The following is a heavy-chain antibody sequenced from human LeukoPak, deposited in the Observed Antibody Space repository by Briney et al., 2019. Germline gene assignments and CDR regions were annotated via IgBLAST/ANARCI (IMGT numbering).Heavy chain of an antibody. V-gene: IGHV3-9*01. CDR1: GFTFSDHY. D-gene: IGHD6-19*01. CDR2: ISWNSGSI. J-gene: IGHJ1*01. CDR3: AKGQWLVIAEYFQH. Sequence: GGSLRLSCAASGFTFSDHYMDRVRQAPGKGLEWVSGISWNSGSIGYADSVKGRFTISRDNAKNSLYLQMNSLRAEDTALYYCAKGQWLVIAEYFQHWGQGTLVTVSS.